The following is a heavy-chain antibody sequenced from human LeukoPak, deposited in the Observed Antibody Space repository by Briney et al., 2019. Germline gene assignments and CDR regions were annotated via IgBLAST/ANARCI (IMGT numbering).Heavy chain of an antibody. CDR1: GFTFSSYW. D-gene: IGHD3-3*01. CDR3: ARDTYYDFWSGLSNYYFDY. J-gene: IGHJ4*02. CDR2: IKQDGSEK. V-gene: IGHV3-7*01. Sequence: AGGSLRLSCAASGFTFSSYWMSWVRQAPGKGLEWVANIKQDGSEKYYVDSVKGRFTISRDNAKNSLYLQMDSLRAEDTAVYYCARDTYYDFWSGLSNYYFDYWGQGTLVTVSS.